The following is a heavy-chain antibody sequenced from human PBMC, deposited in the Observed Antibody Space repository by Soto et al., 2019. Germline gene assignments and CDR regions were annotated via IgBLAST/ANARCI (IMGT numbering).Heavy chain of an antibody. CDR2: INPNSGGT. D-gene: IGHD2-2*02. J-gene: IGHJ6*02. V-gene: IGHV1-2*02. CDR1: GYTFSGYY. CDR3: AISLTEGYCTITGCYTRRLYAMDV. Sequence: ASVKVSCKASGYTFSGYYIHGLRQAPGQGLEWMGWINPNSGGTNYAQKFQDRVTVTRDTPTSTAYMKLSRLTSDDTAVYYCAISLTEGYCTITGCYTRRLYAMDVWGQGTTVTVSS.